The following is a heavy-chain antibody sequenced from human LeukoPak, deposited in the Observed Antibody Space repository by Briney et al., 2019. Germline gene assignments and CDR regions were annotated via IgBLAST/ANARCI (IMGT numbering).Heavy chain of an antibody. Sequence: GGSLRLSCAASGFTFGSYSMNWVRQAPGKGLEWVSSISTSSSYIYYADSVKGRFTISRDNAKNSLYLQMNSLRVEDTAVYYCARDYSPPHYFDSTGYFDDWGQGTLVTVSS. J-gene: IGHJ4*02. V-gene: IGHV3-21*01. CDR3: ARDYSPPHYFDSTGYFDD. D-gene: IGHD3-22*01. CDR1: GFTFGSYS. CDR2: ISTSSSYI.